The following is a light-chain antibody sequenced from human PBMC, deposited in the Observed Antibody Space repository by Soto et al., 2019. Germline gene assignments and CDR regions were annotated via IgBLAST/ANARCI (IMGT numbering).Light chain of an antibody. V-gene: IGLV1-51*02. Sequence: QSVLTQPPSVSAAPGQKVTISCSGSSSNIGSDYVSWYQQLPGTAPKLLIYENSERPSGLPDRFSGSKSGTSATLGITGLQTGDEADYYCGAWDSSLTGGVFGGGTKLTFL. CDR2: ENS. CDR1: SSNIGSDY. J-gene: IGLJ2*01. CDR3: GAWDSSLTGGV.